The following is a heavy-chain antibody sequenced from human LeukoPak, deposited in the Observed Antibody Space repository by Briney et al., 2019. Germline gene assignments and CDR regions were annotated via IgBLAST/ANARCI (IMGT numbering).Heavy chain of an antibody. D-gene: IGHD3-10*01. Sequence: PGESLKISCAASGFPFDEYGMSWVCQAPGKGLEWVSGINWSGGTTVYAESVKGRFTVSRDNAKNSLYLQVNSLRVDDTALYYCARERFGSDYYLDVWGKGTTVTVSS. CDR2: INWSGGTT. J-gene: IGHJ6*03. CDR1: GFPFDEYG. V-gene: IGHV3-20*04. CDR3: ARERFGSDYYLDV.